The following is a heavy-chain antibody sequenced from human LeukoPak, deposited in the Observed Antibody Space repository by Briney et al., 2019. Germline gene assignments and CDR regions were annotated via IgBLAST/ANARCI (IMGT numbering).Heavy chain of an antibody. CDR2: IYYSGST. Sequence: SETLSLTCAVSGGSISSGGYSWSWIRQPPGKGLEWIGYIYYSGSTYYNPSLRSRVTISVDTSKNQFSLKLSSVTAADTAVYYCARGRQLAEDYWGQGTLVTVSS. V-gene: IGHV4-31*11. CDR3: ARGRQLAEDY. CDR1: GGSISSGGYS. D-gene: IGHD6-13*01. J-gene: IGHJ4*02.